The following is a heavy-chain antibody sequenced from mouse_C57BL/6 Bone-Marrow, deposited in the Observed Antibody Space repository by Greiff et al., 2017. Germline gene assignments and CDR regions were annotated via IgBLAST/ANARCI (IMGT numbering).Heavy chain of an antibody. CDR2: IDPNSGGT. Sequence: VQLQQPGAELVKPGASVKLSCKASGYTFTSYWMHWVKQRPGRGLEWIGRIDPNSGGTKYNEKFKSKATLTVDKHSSTAYMQLSSLTSEDSAVYYCETITTVVRWGAMDYWGQGTSVTVSS. J-gene: IGHJ4*01. CDR1: GYTFTSYW. V-gene: IGHV1-72*01. CDR3: ETITTVVRWGAMDY. D-gene: IGHD1-1*01.